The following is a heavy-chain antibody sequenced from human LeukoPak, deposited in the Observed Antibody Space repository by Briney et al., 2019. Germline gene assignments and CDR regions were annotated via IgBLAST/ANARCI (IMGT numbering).Heavy chain of an antibody. D-gene: IGHD3-22*01. CDR2: IIPIFGTA. Sequence: SVKVSCKASGYTFTGYYMHWVRQAPGQGLEWMGGIIPIFGTANYAQKFQGRVTITTDESTSTAYMELSSLRSEDTAVYYCAKASSYDSSGYNNWGQGTLVTVSS. CDR3: AKASSYDSSGYNN. V-gene: IGHV1-69*05. J-gene: IGHJ4*02. CDR1: GYTFTGYY.